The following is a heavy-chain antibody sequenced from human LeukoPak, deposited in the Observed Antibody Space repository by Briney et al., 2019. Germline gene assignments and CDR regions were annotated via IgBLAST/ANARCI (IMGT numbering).Heavy chain of an antibody. D-gene: IGHD3-10*01. Sequence: GGSLRLSCAASGFTFSDYWMTWVRQAPGKGLEWVAVISYDGDNKYYADSVKGRFTISRDNSKNTVYLQMDSLRAEDTAVYYCARTNYYGSGGGDWWGQGTLVTVSS. CDR1: GFTFSDYW. V-gene: IGHV3-30-3*01. CDR3: ARTNYYGSGGGDW. CDR2: ISYDGDNK. J-gene: IGHJ4*02.